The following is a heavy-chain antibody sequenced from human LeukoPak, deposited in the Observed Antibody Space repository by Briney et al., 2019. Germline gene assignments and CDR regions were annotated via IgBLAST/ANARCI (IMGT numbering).Heavy chain of an antibody. V-gene: IGHV1-46*01. CDR3: ARESQTLPLFDY. J-gene: IGHJ4*02. CDR1: GYTFTSYY. Sequence: GASVKVSCKASGYTFTSYYMHWVRQAPGQGLEWMGIINPSGGSTSYARKFQGRVTMTRDTSTSTVYMELSSLRSEDTAVYYCARESQTLPLFDYWGQGTLVTVSS. CDR2: INPSGGST.